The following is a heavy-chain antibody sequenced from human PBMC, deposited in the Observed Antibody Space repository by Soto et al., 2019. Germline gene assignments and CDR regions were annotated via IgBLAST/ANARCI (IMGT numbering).Heavy chain of an antibody. CDR1: GYSFTSYW. V-gene: IGHV5-51*01. J-gene: IGHJ6*02. CDR3: ARTAAAGNHHYRLAF. Sequence: GESLKISCKGSGYSFTSYWIGWVRQMPGKGLECMGIIYPGDSDTRYSPSFQGQVTISADKSISTAYLQWSSLKASDTAMYYCARTAAAGNHHYRLAFWGQGTTVTVSS. D-gene: IGHD6-13*01. CDR2: IYPGDSDT.